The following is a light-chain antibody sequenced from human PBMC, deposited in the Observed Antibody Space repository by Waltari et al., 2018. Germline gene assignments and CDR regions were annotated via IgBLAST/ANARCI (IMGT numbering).Light chain of an antibody. CDR2: VAS. V-gene: IGKV1-9*01. CDR1: QGISTS. CDR3: QQLSGYPLT. Sequence: DIQLTQPPSFLSASVGDRVIITCRASQGISTSLAWYQQKSGKAPKLLIYVASTLQSGVPSRFSGSGSGTEFTLTISTLQPEDFATYYCQQLSGYPLTFGGGTTVEI. J-gene: IGKJ4*01.